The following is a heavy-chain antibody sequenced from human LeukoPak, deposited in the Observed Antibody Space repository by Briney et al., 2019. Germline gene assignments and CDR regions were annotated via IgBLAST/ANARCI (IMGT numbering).Heavy chain of an antibody. V-gene: IGHV3-23*01. J-gene: IGHJ3*02. CDR3: AKDLMSDPVVSGPPDAFDI. CDR2: ISGSGGST. Sequence: PGGSLRLSCAASGFTVSSNYMSWVRQAPGKGLEWVSAISGSGGSTYYADSVKGRFTISRDNSKNTLYLQMNSLRAEDTAVYYCAKDLMSDPVVSGPPDAFDIWGQGTMVTVSS. CDR1: GFTVSSNY. D-gene: IGHD5/OR15-5a*01.